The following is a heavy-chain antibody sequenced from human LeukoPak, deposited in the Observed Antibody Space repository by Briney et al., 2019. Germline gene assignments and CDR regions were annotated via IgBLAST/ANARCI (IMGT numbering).Heavy chain of an antibody. D-gene: IGHD6-13*01. J-gene: IGHJ6*02. V-gene: IGHV5-10-1*01. CDR2: IDPSDSYI. Sequence: GESLKISCQGSGYSFTSCWISWVRPMPGKGLEWMXXIDPSDSYIDYSPSFQGRVTISADKSINTAYLQWSSLKASDTAMFYCARHIAAAGFGGMDVWAQGTTVTVSS. CDR1: GYSFTSCW. CDR3: ARHIAAAGFGGMDV.